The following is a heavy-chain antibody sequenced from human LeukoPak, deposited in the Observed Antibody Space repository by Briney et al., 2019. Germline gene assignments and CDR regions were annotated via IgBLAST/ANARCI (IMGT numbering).Heavy chain of an antibody. CDR3: AREDLEYGDYAIDY. CDR2: IDRDGVT. J-gene: IGHJ4*02. V-gene: IGHV3-13*01. CDR1: GFIFTKYD. Sequence: GGSLRLPCAASGFIFTKYDMHWVRHVTGRGLEWVSGIDRDGVTYYSDSVKGRFTMSRENGENSVYLQLNSLRAGDTAVYFCAREDLEYGDYAIDYWGQGTLVTVSS. D-gene: IGHD4-17*01.